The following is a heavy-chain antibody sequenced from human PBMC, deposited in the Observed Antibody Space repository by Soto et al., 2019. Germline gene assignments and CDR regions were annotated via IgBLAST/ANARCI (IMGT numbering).Heavy chain of an antibody. CDR2: TYYSGDT. D-gene: IGHD2-15*01. CDR1: AGSISSDSYY. Sequence: QLRLQQSGPGLVRPSETLSLTCSVSAGSISSDSYYWGWIRQPPGQGLEWIASTYYSGDTYYTPSLRCRVCISVDTSKNQFSPSLSSVTAADTATYCCASDRIVVIVARSPSAFDCWGHGTLVTVSS. V-gene: IGHV4-39*01. J-gene: IGHJ4*01. CDR3: ASDRIVVIVARSPSAFDC.